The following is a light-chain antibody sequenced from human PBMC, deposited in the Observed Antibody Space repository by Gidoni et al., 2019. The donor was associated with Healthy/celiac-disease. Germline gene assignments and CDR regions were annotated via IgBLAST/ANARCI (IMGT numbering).Light chain of an antibody. Sequence: DIQMTQSPSSLSASVGDRVTITCQASQDISNYLNWYQQKPGKAPKLLIYDASNLETGVPSRFSGSGSGTDFTFTISSLQPEDIATYYCQQYDNLPIPFXQXTRLEIK. CDR3: QQYDNLPIP. CDR1: QDISNY. CDR2: DAS. J-gene: IGKJ5*01. V-gene: IGKV1-33*01.